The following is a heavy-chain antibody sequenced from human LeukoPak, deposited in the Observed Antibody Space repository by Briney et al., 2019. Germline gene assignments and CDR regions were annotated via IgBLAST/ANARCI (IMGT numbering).Heavy chain of an antibody. CDR3: AREGTSGTHLNWFDP. CDR1: GGSISSYY. D-gene: IGHD1-1*01. V-gene: IGHV4-59*01. CDR2: IYGSGST. J-gene: IGHJ5*02. Sequence: SETLSPTCTVSGGSISSYYWSWLRQPPGKGLEWIGHIYGSGSTNYNPSLKSRVTLSVDTSKNQFSLKLSSVTAADTAVYYCAREGTSGTHLNWFDPWGQGTLVTVSS.